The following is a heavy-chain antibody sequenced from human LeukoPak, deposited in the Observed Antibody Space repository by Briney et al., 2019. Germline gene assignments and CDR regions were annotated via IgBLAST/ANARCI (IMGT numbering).Heavy chain of an antibody. D-gene: IGHD6-13*01. Sequence: GGSLRLSCATSGFTFSSHGFYWVRQAPGKGLEWVAVIWYNGSKKYYADSVKGRSTISRDNSKNTLYLEMNSLRAEDTAVYYCARDVSYNSLDYWGQGTLVTVSS. CDR2: IWYNGSKK. CDR3: ARDVSYNSLDY. J-gene: IGHJ4*02. CDR1: GFTFSSHG. V-gene: IGHV3-33*01.